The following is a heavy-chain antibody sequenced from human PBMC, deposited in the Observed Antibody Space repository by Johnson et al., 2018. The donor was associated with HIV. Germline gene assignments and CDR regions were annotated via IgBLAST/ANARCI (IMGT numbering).Heavy chain of an antibody. CDR3: AKEAAMGQGGAFDV. V-gene: IGHV3-9*01. D-gene: IGHD2-2*01. Sequence: VQLVESGGGLVQPGRSLRLSCAASGFTFDDYAMHWVRQAPGKGLEWVAGIRWDGGRIGYVDSVKGRFTISRDNAKNSLYLQMNSLRAEDTALYDCAKEAAMGQGGAFDVWGQGTVVTVSS. CDR2: IRWDGGRI. J-gene: IGHJ3*01. CDR1: GFTFDDYA.